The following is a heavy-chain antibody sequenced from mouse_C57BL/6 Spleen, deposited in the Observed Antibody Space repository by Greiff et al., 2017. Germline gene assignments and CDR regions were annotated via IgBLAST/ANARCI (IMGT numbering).Heavy chain of an antibody. V-gene: IGHV1-53*01. CDR3: AREGLWFYYFDY. D-gene: IGHD2-2*01. CDR1: GYTFTSYW. J-gene: IGHJ2*01. Sequence: QVQLQQPGTELVKPGASVKLSCQASGYTFTSYWMHWVKQRPGQGLEWIGNINPSNGGTNYNEKFKSKATLTVDKSSSTAYMQLSSLTSEDSAVYYCAREGLWFYYFDYWGQGTTLTVSS. CDR2: INPSNGGT.